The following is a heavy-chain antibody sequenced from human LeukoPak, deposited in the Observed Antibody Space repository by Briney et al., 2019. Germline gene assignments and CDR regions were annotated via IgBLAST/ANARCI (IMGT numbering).Heavy chain of an antibody. CDR1: GGSISSSSYY. J-gene: IGHJ4*02. Sequence: PSETLSLTCTVSGGSISSSSYYWGWIRQPPGKGLEWIGSIYYSGSTYYNPSLKSRVTISVDTSKDQFSLKLSSVTAADTAVYYCARDWYSGSDYWGQGTLVTVSS. V-gene: IGHV4-39*07. D-gene: IGHD1-26*01. CDR3: ARDWYSGSDY. CDR2: IYYSGST.